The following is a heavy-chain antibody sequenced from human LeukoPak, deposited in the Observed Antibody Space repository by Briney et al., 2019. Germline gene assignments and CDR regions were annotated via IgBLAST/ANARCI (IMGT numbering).Heavy chain of an antibody. Sequence: EASVKVSCKASGYTFTSYAMHWVRQAPGQRLEWMGWINAGNGNTKYSQEFQGRVTITRDTSASTAYMELSSLRSEDTAVYYCARGGIAAAGYYYYYMDVWGKGTTVTVSS. CDR3: ARGGIAAAGYYYYYMDV. CDR2: INAGNGNT. V-gene: IGHV1-3*03. CDR1: GYTFTSYA. J-gene: IGHJ6*03. D-gene: IGHD6-13*01.